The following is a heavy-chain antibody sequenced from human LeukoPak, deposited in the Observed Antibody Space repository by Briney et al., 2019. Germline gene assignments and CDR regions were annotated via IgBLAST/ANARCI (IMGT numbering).Heavy chain of an antibody. J-gene: IGHJ4*02. CDR1: GFTVSSDY. CDR3: ARDSGFSGYAY. CDR2: IYSDGST. D-gene: IGHD5-12*01. Sequence: GGSLRLSCVGSGFTVSSDYMSWVRQAPGRGLEWVSIIYSDGSTYYANSVKGRFTISRDSSKNTLYLQMNSLRADDTAIYYCARDSGFSGYAYWGQGTLVTVSS. V-gene: IGHV3-66*01.